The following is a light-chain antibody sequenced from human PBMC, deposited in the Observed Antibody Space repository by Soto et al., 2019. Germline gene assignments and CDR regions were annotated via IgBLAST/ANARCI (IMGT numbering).Light chain of an antibody. V-gene: IGKV3-11*01. J-gene: IGKJ4*01. CDR1: KSVSSY. CDR3: QQRSNWPPALT. CDR2: DAS. Sequence: EIVLTQSPATLSLPPGERATLSCRASKSVSSYLAWYQQNPGQPPRLLINDASNRATGIPARFSGSGSGTDFTLTISSLEPEDFAVYYCQQRSNWPPALTFGGGTKVEIK.